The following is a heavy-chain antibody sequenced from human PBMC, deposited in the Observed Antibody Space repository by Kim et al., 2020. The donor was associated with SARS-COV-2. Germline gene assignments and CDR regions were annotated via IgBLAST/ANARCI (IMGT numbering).Heavy chain of an antibody. D-gene: IGHD6-19*01. J-gene: IGHJ5*02. CDR3: ARDIAVAGVRGWFDP. V-gene: IGHV3-11*01. Sequence: SVKGRFTISRDNAKNSLYLQRNSLRAEDTAVYYCARDIAVAGVRGWFDPWGQGTLVTVSS.